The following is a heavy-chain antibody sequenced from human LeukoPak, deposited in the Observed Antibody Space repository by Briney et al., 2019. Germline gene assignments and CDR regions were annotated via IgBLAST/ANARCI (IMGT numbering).Heavy chain of an antibody. CDR1: GYTFTSYD. J-gene: IGHJ2*01. Sequence: ASVKVSCKAPGYTFTSYDINWVRQATGQGLEWMGWMNPNSGNTGYAQKFQGRVTMTRNTSISTAYMELSSLRSEDTAVYYCARVGLGVGSGWYWYFDLWGRGTLVTVSS. D-gene: IGHD6-19*01. V-gene: IGHV1-8*01. CDR2: MNPNSGNT. CDR3: ARVGLGVGSGWYWYFDL.